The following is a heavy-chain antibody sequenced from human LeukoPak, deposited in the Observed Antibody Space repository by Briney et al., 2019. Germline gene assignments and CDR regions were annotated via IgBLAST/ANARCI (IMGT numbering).Heavy chain of an antibody. CDR2: IYYSGST. CDR3: ARALDFYGSGNHYYI. Sequence: SQTLSLTCTVSGGSISSGDYYWSWIRQPPGKGLEWIGYIYYSGSTYYNPSLKSRVSISVDTSKNQFSLKLSSVTAADTAVYYCARALDFYGSGNHYYIWGQGTQVTVSS. V-gene: IGHV4-31*03. J-gene: IGHJ4*02. D-gene: IGHD3-10*01. CDR1: GGSISSGDYY.